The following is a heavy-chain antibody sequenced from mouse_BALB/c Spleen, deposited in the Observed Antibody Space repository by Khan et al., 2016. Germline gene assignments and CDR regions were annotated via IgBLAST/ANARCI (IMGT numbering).Heavy chain of an antibody. CDR2: INSDGSST. CDR1: GFTFTTYA. V-gene: IGHV5-6-3*01. J-gene: IGHJ4*01. CDR3: ARVRHTMDY. D-gene: IGHD2-14*01. Sequence: ELELVESGGGFVQPGGSLELSCAASGFTFTTYAMSWVRQTPDKRLELVATINSDGSSTYYADTVKGRFTISRDNAKNTLYLQMSRLKSEDTAMYYCARVRHTMDYWGRGTSVTVSS.